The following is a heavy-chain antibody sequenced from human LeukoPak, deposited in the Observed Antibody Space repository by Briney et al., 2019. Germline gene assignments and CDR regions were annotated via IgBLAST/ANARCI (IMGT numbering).Heavy chain of an antibody. CDR3: ARDLTLEWLSD. D-gene: IGHD3-3*01. CDR1: GFTFSSYW. V-gene: IGHV3-7*01. Sequence: GGSLRLSCAASGFTFSSYWMSWVRQAPGKGLEWVANIKQDGSEKYYVDSVKGQFTISRDNAKNSLYLQMNSLRAEDTAVYYCARDLTLEWLSDWGQGTLVTVSS. J-gene: IGHJ4*02. CDR2: IKQDGSEK.